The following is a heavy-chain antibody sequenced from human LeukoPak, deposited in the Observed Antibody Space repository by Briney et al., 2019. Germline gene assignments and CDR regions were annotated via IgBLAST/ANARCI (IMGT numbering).Heavy chain of an antibody. J-gene: IGHJ5*02. CDR2: IIPIFGTA. CDR3: ARALPYSFWFDP. V-gene: IGHV1-69*05. Sequence: SVKVSCKASGGTVSSYAISWVQQAPGQGLEWMGGIIPIFGTANYAQKFQGRVTITTDESTSTAYMELSSLSSEDTAVYYCARALPYSFWFDPWGQGTLVTVSS. D-gene: IGHD3-16*01. CDR1: GGTVSSYA.